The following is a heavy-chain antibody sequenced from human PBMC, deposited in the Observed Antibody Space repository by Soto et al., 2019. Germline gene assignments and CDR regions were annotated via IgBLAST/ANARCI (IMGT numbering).Heavy chain of an antibody. V-gene: IGHV4-31*03. D-gene: IGHD6-19*01. CDR2: IYYSGST. CDR3: ARTGYSSGWYPMIFDY. CDR1: GGSISSGGYY. Sequence: PSETLSLTCTVSGGSISSGGYYWSWIRHHPGKGLEWIGYIYYSGSTYYNPSLKSRVTISVDTSKNQFSLKLSSVTAADTAVYYCARTGYSSGWYPMIFDYWGQGTLVTVSS. J-gene: IGHJ4*02.